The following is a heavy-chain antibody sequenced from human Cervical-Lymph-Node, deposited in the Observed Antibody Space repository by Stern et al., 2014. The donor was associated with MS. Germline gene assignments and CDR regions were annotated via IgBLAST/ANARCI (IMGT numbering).Heavy chain of an antibody. V-gene: IGHV5-51*01. Sequence: EVQLVQSGAEVKKPGESLKISCKTSGYSFTTYYIAWVCQMPGKGLEWMGIIYPGDSGTKYSPSFQGQVTISADRSINTAYLQWSSLKASDTAIYYCARHEPFYYSFYGMDVWGQGTAVTVSS. CDR1: GYSFTTYY. J-gene: IGHJ6*02. CDR3: ARHEPFYYSFYGMDV. CDR2: IYPGDSGT.